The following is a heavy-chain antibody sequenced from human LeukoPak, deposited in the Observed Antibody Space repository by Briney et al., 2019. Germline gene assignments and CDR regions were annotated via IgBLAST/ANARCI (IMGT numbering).Heavy chain of an antibody. CDR3: ARKSFKPRWLQLRRNSLADWFGP. CDR2: INHSGST. Sequence: SETLSLTCAVYGGSFSGYYWSWIRQPPGKGLEWIGEINHSGSTNYNPSLKSRVTISVDTSKNQFSLKLSSVTAADTAVYYCARKSFKPRWLQLRRNSLADWFGPWGQGTLVTVSS. V-gene: IGHV4-34*01. D-gene: IGHD5-24*01. J-gene: IGHJ5*02. CDR1: GGSFSGYY.